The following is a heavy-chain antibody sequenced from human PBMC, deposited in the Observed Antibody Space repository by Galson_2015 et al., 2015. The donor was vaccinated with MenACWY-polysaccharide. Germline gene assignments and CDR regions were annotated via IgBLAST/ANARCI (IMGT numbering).Heavy chain of an antibody. D-gene: IGHD3-10*02. Sequence: SLRLSCAASGLKFRGSGMHWVRQAPGKGLEWVAVIQYEGSQKQYIDSVKGRFTISRDNSKNTLYLEMNSLTAEDTALYYCAREGSRIVFHAFDVWGQGTTVIVSS. CDR1: GLKFRGSG. CDR3: AREGSRIVFHAFDV. J-gene: IGHJ3*01. CDR2: IQYEGSQK. V-gene: IGHV3-33*01.